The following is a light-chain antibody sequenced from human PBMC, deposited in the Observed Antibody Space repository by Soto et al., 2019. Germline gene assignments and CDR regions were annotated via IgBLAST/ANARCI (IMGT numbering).Light chain of an antibody. J-gene: IGLJ2*01. CDR3: ATWDDGLNGVI. Sequence: QSVLTQPPSASGTPGQRVTISCFGSSSNIGSNTVTWFQLLPGTAPKLLISNNNQRPSGVPDRFSGSKSGTSASLVISGLQSDDEADFYCATWDDGLNGVIFGGGTKLTVL. V-gene: IGLV1-44*01. CDR1: SSNIGSNT. CDR2: NNN.